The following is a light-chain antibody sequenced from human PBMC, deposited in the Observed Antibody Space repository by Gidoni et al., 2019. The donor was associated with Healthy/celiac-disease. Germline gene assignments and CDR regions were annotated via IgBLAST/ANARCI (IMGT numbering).Light chain of an antibody. CDR1: QRVSSSY. J-gene: IGKJ4*01. CDR2: GAS. Sequence: ESGLTQSPGTLSLSPGERATLSCRASQRVSSSYLAWYQQKPGQAPRLLIYGASSRATGIPDRFSGSGSGTDFTLTISRLEPEDFAVYYCQQYGSSPALTFGGGTKVEIK. CDR3: QQYGSSPALT. V-gene: IGKV3-20*01.